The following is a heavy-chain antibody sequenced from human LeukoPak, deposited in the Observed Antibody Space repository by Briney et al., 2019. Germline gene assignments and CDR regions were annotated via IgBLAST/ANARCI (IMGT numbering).Heavy chain of an antibody. J-gene: IGHJ4*02. CDR1: GFTFSSYA. Sequence: GGSLRLSCAASGFTFSSYAMRWVRQAPGKGLEWVATIGGRRGGIFYADSVEGRFTISRDNSKNTLYLQMNSLRAEDTAVYYCAKDRLRSGSYGLYYFDYWGQGTLVTVSS. D-gene: IGHD1-26*01. CDR3: AKDRLRSGSYGLYYFDY. CDR2: IGGRRGGI. V-gene: IGHV3-23*01.